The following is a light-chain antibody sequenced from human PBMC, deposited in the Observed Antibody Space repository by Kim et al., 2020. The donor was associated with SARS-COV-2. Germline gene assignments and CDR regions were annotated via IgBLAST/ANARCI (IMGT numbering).Light chain of an antibody. CDR1: QVIRYD. Sequence: ATQMTQSPSSLSASVGDRVTITCRASQVIRYDLHWYQQKPGKAPRLLIYGTSKLQNGVPSRFSGSGSNTDFTLTINSLQPEDFGTYYCLQDHTYPLTFGGGTKVDSK. CDR3: LQDHTYPLT. V-gene: IGKV1-6*01. J-gene: IGKJ4*01. CDR2: GTS.